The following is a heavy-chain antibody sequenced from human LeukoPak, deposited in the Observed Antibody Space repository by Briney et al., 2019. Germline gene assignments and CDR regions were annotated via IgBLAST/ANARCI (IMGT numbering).Heavy chain of an antibody. CDR3: ARDRSRYYGRYYPNWFDP. J-gene: IGHJ5*02. CDR1: GYTFASSG. Sequence: GASVKVSCKASGYTFASSGISWVRLAPGQGLEWMGWISSYNGNTSFAQKFQDRVTMTIDTSTSTAYMELMSLRADDTAIYYCARDRSRYYGRYYPNWFDPWGQGTLVTVSS. CDR2: ISSYNGNT. V-gene: IGHV1-18*01. D-gene: IGHD1-26*01.